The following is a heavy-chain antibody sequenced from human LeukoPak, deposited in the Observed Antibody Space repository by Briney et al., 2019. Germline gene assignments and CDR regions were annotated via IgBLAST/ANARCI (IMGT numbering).Heavy chain of an antibody. J-gene: IGHJ4*02. D-gene: IGHD2-21*01. CDR3: SRGGGYFFDY. CDR2: VRNKAHNYMT. CDR1: GFIFSDYY. V-gene: IGHV3-72*01. Sequence: PGGPLRLSCAASGFIFSDYYIDWVRQAPGKGLEWLGRVRNKAHNYMTEYAASVSSRFTISRDDSVNSLFLQLNSLKAEDTAVYFCSRGGGYFFDYWGRGTLVTVSS.